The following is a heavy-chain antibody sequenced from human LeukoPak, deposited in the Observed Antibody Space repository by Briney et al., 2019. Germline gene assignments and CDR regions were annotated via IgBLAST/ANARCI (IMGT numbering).Heavy chain of an antibody. CDR2: ISSSSSYI. J-gene: IGHJ2*01. V-gene: IGHV3-21*04. D-gene: IGHD1-26*01. CDR1: GFTFSSYS. CDR3: AREELPRYFDL. Sequence: GGSLRLFCAASGFTFSSYSMNWVRQAPGKGLEWVSSISSSSSYIYYADSVKGRFTISRDNAKNSLYLQMNSLRAEDTAVYYCAREELPRYFDLWGRGTLVTVSS.